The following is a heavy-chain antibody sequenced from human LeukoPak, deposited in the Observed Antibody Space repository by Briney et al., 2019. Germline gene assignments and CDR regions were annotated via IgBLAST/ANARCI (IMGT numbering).Heavy chain of an antibody. J-gene: IGHJ6*03. CDR1: GYTFTSYG. CDR3: ARRERSSSSFLHYYYYYMDV. Sequence: ASVKVSCKASGYTFTSYGISWVRQAPGQGLEWMGWISAYNGNTNYSQKLQGRVTMTTDTSTSTAYMELRSLRSDDTAVYYCARRERSSSSFLHYYYYYMDVWGKGTTVTVSS. V-gene: IGHV1-18*01. CDR2: ISAYNGNT. D-gene: IGHD6-6*01.